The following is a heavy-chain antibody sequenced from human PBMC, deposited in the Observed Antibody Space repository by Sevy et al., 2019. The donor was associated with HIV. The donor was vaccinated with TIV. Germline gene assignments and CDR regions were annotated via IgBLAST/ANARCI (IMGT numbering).Heavy chain of an antibody. Sequence: ASMKVSCKASGYTFTSYGITWVRQAPGQGLEWMGWINPKNGNTKYAQKFQGRLTMTTDTSTSTVYMELRSLRSDDTAIYYCARTYCTNGVCYYYYGMDVWGQGTTVTVSS. CDR3: ARTYCTNGVCYYYYGMDV. CDR2: INPKNGNT. J-gene: IGHJ6*02. CDR1: GYTFTSYG. D-gene: IGHD2-8*01. V-gene: IGHV1-18*04.